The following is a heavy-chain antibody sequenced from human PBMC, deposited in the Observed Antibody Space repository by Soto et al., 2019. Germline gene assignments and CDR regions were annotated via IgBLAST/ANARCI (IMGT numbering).Heavy chain of an antibody. Sequence: SDTLSLTCAVYGGSFSDYYWSWIRQPPGKGLEWIGEINHSGSTNYNPYLNSRFTISVDTSKNQFSLKLSSVTAADTAVYYCAREGRYYASGRFWWFDPWGQGTLVTVSS. CDR1: GGSFSDYY. V-gene: IGHV4-34*01. J-gene: IGHJ5*02. CDR3: AREGRYYASGRFWWFDP. CDR2: INHSGST. D-gene: IGHD3-10*01.